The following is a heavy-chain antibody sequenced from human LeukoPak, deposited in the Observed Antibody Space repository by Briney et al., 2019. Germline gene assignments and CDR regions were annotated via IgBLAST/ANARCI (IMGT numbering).Heavy chain of an antibody. CDR3: ARQTGSGLFILP. J-gene: IGHJ4*02. V-gene: IGHV4-39*01. CDR2: IYYSGST. Sequence: SETLSLTCTVSGGSISGSSYYWGWIRQPPGKGLEWIGSIYYSGSTYYNPSLKSQVSISIDTSKNQFSLRLTSVTAADTAVYYCARQTGSGLFILPGGQGTLVTVSS. CDR1: GGSISGSSYY. D-gene: IGHD3/OR15-3a*01.